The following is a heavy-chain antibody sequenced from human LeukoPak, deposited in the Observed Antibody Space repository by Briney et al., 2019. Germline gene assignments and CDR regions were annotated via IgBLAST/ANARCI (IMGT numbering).Heavy chain of an antibody. J-gene: IGHJ6*02. D-gene: IGHD6-13*01. CDR3: ARDLIAAAGTLGYYYYYGMDV. Sequence: GRSLRLSCAASGFTFSSYAMHWVRQAPGKGLEWVAVISYDGSNKYYADSVKGRFTISRDNSKNTLYLQMNSLRAEDTAVYYCARDLIAAAGTLGYYYYYGMDVWGQGTTVTVSS. V-gene: IGHV3-30-3*01. CDR1: GFTFSSYA. CDR2: ISYDGSNK.